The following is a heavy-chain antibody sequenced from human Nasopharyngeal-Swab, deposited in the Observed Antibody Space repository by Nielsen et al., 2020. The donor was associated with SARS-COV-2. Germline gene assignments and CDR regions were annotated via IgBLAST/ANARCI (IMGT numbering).Heavy chain of an antibody. CDR2: IGDKDHNYAP. Sequence: GESLKISCAASGFIFSASAIPWVRQASGKGLEWVGRIGDKDHNYAPTYGASVQGRFTISRDDSKNTAFLQMDSLKTEDTALYYCTTDFYFDYWGQGTLVTVSS. CDR3: TTDFYFDY. V-gene: IGHV3-73*01. CDR1: GFIFSASA. J-gene: IGHJ4*02.